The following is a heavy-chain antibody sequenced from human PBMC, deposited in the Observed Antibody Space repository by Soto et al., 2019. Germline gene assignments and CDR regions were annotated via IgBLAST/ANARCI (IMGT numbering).Heavy chain of an antibody. CDR3: AGDSDCSSTSCLVYYYYYMDV. Sequence: ASVKVSCKASGGTFSSYTISWVRQAPGQGLEWMGRIIPILGIANYAQKFQGRVTITADKSTSTAYMELSSLRSEDTAVYYCAGDSDCSSTSCLVYYYYYMDVWGKGTTVTVSS. CDR1: GGTFSSYT. J-gene: IGHJ6*03. D-gene: IGHD2-2*01. CDR2: IIPILGIA. V-gene: IGHV1-69*04.